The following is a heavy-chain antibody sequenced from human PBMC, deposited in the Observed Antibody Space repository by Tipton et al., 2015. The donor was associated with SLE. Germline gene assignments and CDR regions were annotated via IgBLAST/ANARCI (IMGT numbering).Heavy chain of an antibody. CDR3: ARDGLPGTNPIQN. CDR2: IYCGGSST. D-gene: IGHD2-8*01. J-gene: IGHJ1*01. CDR1: SNYA. Sequence: GSLRLSCAASSNYAMSWVRQAPGKGLEWVSGIYCGGSSTFYADSVKGRFTISRDNSKNTLYLQMNSLRAEDTAVYYCARDGLPGTNPIQNWGQGTLVTVSS. V-gene: IGHV3-23*03.